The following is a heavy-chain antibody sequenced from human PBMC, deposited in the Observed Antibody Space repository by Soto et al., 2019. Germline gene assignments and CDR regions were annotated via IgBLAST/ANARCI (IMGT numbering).Heavy chain of an antibody. V-gene: IGHV3-9*01. Sequence: GGSLRLSCAASGFTFDDYAMHWVRQAPGKGLEWVSGISWNSGSIVYADSVKGRFTISRDNAKNSLYLQMSSLRAEDTALYYCAKELGGGFGELSPWGQGTLVTVSS. J-gene: IGHJ4*02. D-gene: IGHD3-10*01. CDR2: ISWNSGSI. CDR1: GFTFDDYA. CDR3: AKELGGGFGELSP.